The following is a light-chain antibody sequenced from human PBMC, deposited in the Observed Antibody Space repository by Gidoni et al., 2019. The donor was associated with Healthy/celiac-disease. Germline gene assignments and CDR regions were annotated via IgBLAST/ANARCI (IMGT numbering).Light chain of an antibody. CDR3: QQYYSTLT. V-gene: IGKV1D-43*01. J-gene: IGKJ4*01. CDR1: QGITSY. CDR2: YAS. Sequence: AIRVTQSPFSLSASVGDRVTITCWASQGITSYLACYQQKPAEGPKRCIYYASSLQSGVPSRFSGCVSGTDYTLPISSLQPEDFATYYCQQYYSTLTFXGXTKVEIK.